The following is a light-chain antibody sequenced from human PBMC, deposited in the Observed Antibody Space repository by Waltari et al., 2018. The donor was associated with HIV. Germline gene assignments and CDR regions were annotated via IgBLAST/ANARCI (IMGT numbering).Light chain of an antibody. J-gene: IGLJ1*01. CDR2: EVS. V-gene: IGLV2-14*01. Sequence: QSALTQPASVSGSPGQSITISCTGTSSDVAGYNSVSWYQQHPGKAPKLMIYEVSNRPSGVSNRFSGSKSGNTDSLTISGLQAEDEADYYCSSYTSSSTPYVFGTGTKVTVL. CDR3: SSYTSSSTPYV. CDR1: SSDVAGYNS.